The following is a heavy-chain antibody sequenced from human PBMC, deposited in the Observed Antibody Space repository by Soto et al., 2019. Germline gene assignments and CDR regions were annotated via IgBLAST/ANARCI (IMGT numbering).Heavy chain of an antibody. J-gene: IGHJ4*02. CDR1: GFTFSNAW. V-gene: IGHV3-15*07. D-gene: IGHD7-27*01. CDR3: TTDLQSGPLDY. Sequence: GGSLRLSCAASGFTFSNAWMNWVRQAPGKGLEWVGRIKSKPDGGTTDYAAPVKGRFTISRDDSKNTLYLQMNSLRTEDTAVYHCTTDLQSGPLDYWGQGTLVTVSS. CDR2: IKSKPDGGTT.